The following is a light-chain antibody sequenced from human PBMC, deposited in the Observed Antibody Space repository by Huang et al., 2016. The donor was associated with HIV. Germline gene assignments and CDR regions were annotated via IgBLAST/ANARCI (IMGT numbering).Light chain of an antibody. CDR2: GAS. J-gene: IGKJ2*01. CDR1: QSVSSN. Sequence: EIVMTQSPATLSVSPGERAPLPCRASQSVSSNLACYQQKPGQAPRLRLYGASTRATGVPASFSGSGSGTEFTLSITSLQSEDFAVYYCQHYANWPWFPFGQGT. V-gene: IGKV3-15*01. CDR3: QHYANWPWFP.